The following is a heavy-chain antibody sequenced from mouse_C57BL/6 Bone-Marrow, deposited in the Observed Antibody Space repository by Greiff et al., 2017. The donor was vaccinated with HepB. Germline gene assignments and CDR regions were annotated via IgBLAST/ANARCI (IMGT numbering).Heavy chain of an antibody. D-gene: IGHD1-1*01. CDR3: ARSLITTGRVWYFDV. V-gene: IGHV5-9*01. Sequence: EVQLVESGGGLVKPGGSLKLSCAASGFTFSSYTMSWVRQTPEKRLEWVATISGGGGNTYYPDSVKGRFTISRDNAKNTLYLQMSSLRSEDTALYYCARSLITTGRVWYFDVWGTGTTVTVSS. CDR1: GFTFSSYT. CDR2: ISGGGGNT. J-gene: IGHJ1*03.